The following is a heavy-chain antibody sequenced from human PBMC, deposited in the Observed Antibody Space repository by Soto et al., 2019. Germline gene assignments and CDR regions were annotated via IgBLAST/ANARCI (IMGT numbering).Heavy chain of an antibody. V-gene: IGHV3-66*01. CDR2: IYSGGST. CDR1: GFTVSSNY. D-gene: IGHD2-15*01. CDR3: ARDNARSLFDY. J-gene: IGHJ4*02. Sequence: GGSLRLSCAASGFTVSSNYMSWVRQAPGKGLEWVSVIYSGGSTYYADSVKGRFTISRDNSKNTLYLQMNSLRAEDTAVYYCARDNARSLFDYWGQGTLVTVSS.